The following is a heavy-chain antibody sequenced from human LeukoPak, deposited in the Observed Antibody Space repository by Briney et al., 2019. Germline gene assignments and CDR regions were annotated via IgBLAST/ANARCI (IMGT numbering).Heavy chain of an antibody. J-gene: IGHJ3*02. Sequence: GGSLRLAWAASGFSFDDYGLTWVRQAPGKGLEWVSGINWNGDSTDYADSVKGRFTISRDNAKNSLYLQMNSLRAEDTALYYCARHLERDAFDIWGRGTMVTVSS. CDR2: INWNGDST. V-gene: IGHV3-20*04. CDR3: ARHLERDAFDI. D-gene: IGHD1-1*01. CDR1: GFSFDDYG.